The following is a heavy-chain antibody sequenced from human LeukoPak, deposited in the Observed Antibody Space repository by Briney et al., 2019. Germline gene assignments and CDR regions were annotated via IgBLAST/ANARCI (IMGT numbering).Heavy chain of an antibody. CDR2: ISSNGDRT. CDR1: GFTFTNYA. Sequence: GGSLRLSCAASGFTFTNYAMHWVRQAPGKGLEYVSAISSNGDRTYYANSVKGRFTISRDNSKNTLYLQMGSLRAEDMAVYYCARGRRFLEWLFVQMLNNWFDPWGQGTLVTVSS. V-gene: IGHV3-64*01. D-gene: IGHD3-3*01. J-gene: IGHJ5*02. CDR3: ARGRRFLEWLFVQMLNNWFDP.